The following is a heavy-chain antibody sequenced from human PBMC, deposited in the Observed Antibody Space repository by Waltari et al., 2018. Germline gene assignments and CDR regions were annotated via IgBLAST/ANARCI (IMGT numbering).Heavy chain of an antibody. CDR2: IYYSGST. D-gene: IGHD2-8*02. CDR1: GGSISSSSYY. CDR3: AWSLDAFDI. Sequence: QLQLQESGPGLVKPSETLSLTCTVSGGSISSSSYYWGWIRQPPGKGLEWIGSIYYSGSTYYTPSRKSRVSISVDTAKNQFSLKLSSVTAADTAVYYCAWSLDAFDIWGQGTMVTVSS. J-gene: IGHJ3*02. V-gene: IGHV4-39*01.